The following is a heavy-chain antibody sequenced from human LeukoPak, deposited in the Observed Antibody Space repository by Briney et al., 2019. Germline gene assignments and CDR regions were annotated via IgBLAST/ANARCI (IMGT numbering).Heavy chain of an antibody. CDR3: ASRGGDAFDI. D-gene: IGHD5-24*01. J-gene: IGHJ3*02. V-gene: IGHV4-39*01. CDR2: IYYSGST. Sequence: SETLSLTCTVSGGSISSSSYYWGWIRQPPGKGLEWIGSIYYSGSTYYNPSLKSRVTISVDTSKNQFSLKLSSVTAADTAVYYCASRGGDAFDIWGQGAMVTVSS. CDR1: GGSISSSSYY.